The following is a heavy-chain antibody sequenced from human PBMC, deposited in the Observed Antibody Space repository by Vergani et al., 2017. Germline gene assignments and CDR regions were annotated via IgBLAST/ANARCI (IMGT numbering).Heavy chain of an antibody. D-gene: IGHD5-18*01. CDR1: GYTFTDYY. CDR2: INPHNGVT. CDR3: ARMAFTALALVSFDY. Sequence: QVQLVQSGAAVKKPGASVKVSCKASGYTFTDYYMHWVRQAPGQGLEWMGLINPHNGVTNYAQKFQGRVTMTRDTSISTASMGLNRLRSDDTAVYYCARMAFTALALVSFDYWGQGTLVTVSS. V-gene: IGHV1-2*02. J-gene: IGHJ4*02.